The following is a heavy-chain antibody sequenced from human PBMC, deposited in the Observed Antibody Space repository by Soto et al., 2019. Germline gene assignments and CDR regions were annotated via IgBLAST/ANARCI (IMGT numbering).Heavy chain of an antibody. CDR1: GYTFTSYD. CDR2: MNPNSGNT. V-gene: IGHV1-8*01. CDR3: ARGGRTGTSSYYYYYYMDV. D-gene: IGHD1-1*01. Sequence: QVRLVQSGAEVKKPGASVKVSCKASGYTFTSYDINWVRQATGQGLEWMGWMNPNSGNTGYAQKFQGSVTMTRNTSISTAYMELSSLRSEDTAVYYCARGGRTGTSSYYYYYYMDVWGKGTTVTVSS. J-gene: IGHJ6*03.